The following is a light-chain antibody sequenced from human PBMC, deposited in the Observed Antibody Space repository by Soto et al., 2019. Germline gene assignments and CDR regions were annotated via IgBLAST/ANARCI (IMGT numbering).Light chain of an antibody. CDR2: GAS. J-gene: IGKJ3*01. V-gene: IGKV3-20*01. Sequence: EIVLTQSPGTLSLSPGERATLSCRASQRVDSAYLAWYQQKPGQAPRLLMYGASNRATGTPDRFSGSGSGKDHTFTISILEPEDLGVYYCQQYDHWGTFGPGTKVDIK. CDR3: QQYDHWGT. CDR1: QRVDSAY.